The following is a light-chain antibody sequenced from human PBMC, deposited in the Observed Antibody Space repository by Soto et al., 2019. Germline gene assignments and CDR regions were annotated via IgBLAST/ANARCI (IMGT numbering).Light chain of an antibody. CDR3: QQRSDWPWT. J-gene: IGKJ1*01. Sequence: EIVLTQSPATLSSFPGDRVTLSCRASQYINTRLAWYQHRPGQAPRLLIYQTSIRAAGIPARFSASGTGTDFTLTISDVQPEDFAVYYCQQRSDWPWTFGQGTKVDIK. CDR1: QYINTR. CDR2: QTS. V-gene: IGKV3D-11*01.